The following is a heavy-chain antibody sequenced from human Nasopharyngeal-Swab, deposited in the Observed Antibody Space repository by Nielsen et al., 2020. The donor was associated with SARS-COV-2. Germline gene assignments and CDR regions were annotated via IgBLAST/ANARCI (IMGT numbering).Heavy chain of an antibody. CDR3: AREGWEAENGYGY. CDR1: GDSISGINW. D-gene: IGHD1-26*01. J-gene: IGHJ4*02. Sequence: SETLSLTCAVSGDSISGINWWSWVRQSPGQGLEWIGEIHHSGPTNYNPSLKSRVTMWLDKSKNQFSLELYSVTAADSAVYYCAREGWEAENGYGYWGQGTLVTVSS. CDR2: IHHSGPT. V-gene: IGHV4-4*02.